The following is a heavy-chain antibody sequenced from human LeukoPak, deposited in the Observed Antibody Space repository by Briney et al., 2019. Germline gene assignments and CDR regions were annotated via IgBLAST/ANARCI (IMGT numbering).Heavy chain of an antibody. CDR2: INPGDSDP. CDR1: GYTFNTYW. Sequence: GESLKISCQASGYTFNTYWIGWVRQMPGKGLEWMGIINPGDSDPRYSPSFQGRATISADRSISTAYLQWSSLKASDTAMYYCARHGVGSSWFGFDFWGQGTLVTVSS. J-gene: IGHJ4*02. V-gene: IGHV5-51*01. CDR3: ARHGVGSSWFGFDF. D-gene: IGHD6-13*01.